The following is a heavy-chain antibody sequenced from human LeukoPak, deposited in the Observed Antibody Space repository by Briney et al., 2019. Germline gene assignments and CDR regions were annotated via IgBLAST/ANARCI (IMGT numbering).Heavy chain of an antibody. J-gene: IGHJ5*02. D-gene: IGHD3-10*01. Sequence: SETLSLTCAVYGGSFSGYYWSWIRQPPGKGLEWIGEINHSGSTNYNPSLKSRVTISVDMSKNQFSLKLSSVTAADTAVYYCARGYYWFDPWGQGTLVTVSS. CDR1: GGSFSGYY. V-gene: IGHV4-34*01. CDR2: INHSGST. CDR3: ARGYYWFDP.